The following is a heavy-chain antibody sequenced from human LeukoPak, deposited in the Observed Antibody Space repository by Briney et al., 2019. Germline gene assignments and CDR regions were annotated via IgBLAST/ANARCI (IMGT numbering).Heavy chain of an antibody. CDR3: AKGRGYSGYDGEFDY. J-gene: IGHJ4*02. V-gene: IGHV3-9*01. CDR1: GFTFDDYA. CDR2: ISWNSGSI. D-gene: IGHD5-12*01. Sequence: GRSLRLYCAASGFTFDDYAMHWVRQAPGKGLEWVSGISWNSGSIGYADSVKGRFTISRDNAKNSLYPQMNSLRAEDTALYYCAKGRGYSGYDGEFDYWGQGTLVTVSS.